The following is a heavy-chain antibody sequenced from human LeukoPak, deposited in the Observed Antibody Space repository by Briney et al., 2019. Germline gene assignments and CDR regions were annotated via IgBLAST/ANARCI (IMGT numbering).Heavy chain of an antibody. CDR3: ARGWMATADDAFDI. J-gene: IGHJ3*02. D-gene: IGHD5-24*01. V-gene: IGHV4-39*07. CDR2: IYYSGST. CDR1: GGSISSSSYY. Sequence: SETLSLTCTVSGGSISSSSYYWGWIRQPPGKGLEWIGSIYYSGSTYYNPSLKSRVTISVDTSKNQFSLKLSSVTAADTAVYYCARGWMATADDAFDIWGQGTMVTVSS.